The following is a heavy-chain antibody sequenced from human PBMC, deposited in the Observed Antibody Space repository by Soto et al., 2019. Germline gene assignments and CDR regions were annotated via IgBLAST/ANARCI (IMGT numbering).Heavy chain of an antibody. CDR3: ARGTRYDFWSGYYHDYYYYYMDV. D-gene: IGHD3-3*01. Sequence: QVQLQESGPGLVKPSQTLSLTCTVSGGSISSGGYYWSWIRQHPGKGLEWIGYIYYSGSTYYNPSLTSRVTISVDTSKNQFSLKLSSVTAADTAVYYCARGTRYDFWSGYYHDYYYYYMDVWGKGTTVTVSS. CDR2: IYYSGST. CDR1: GGSISSGGYY. V-gene: IGHV4-31*03. J-gene: IGHJ6*03.